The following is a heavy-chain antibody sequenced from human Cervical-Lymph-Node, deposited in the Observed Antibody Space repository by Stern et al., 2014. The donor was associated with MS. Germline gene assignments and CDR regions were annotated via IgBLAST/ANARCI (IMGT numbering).Heavy chain of an antibody. Sequence: VQLVESGGGLVKPGGSLRLSCAVSGFDFGDYYMTWIRQAPGKGLEWLSCISHNGASVYYADSVKGPFTISRDNADNSLFLHMNNLRADDTAVYFCARAYGDHGLYYFDFWGRGTLVTVSS. CDR3: ARAYGDHGLYYFDF. V-gene: IGHV3-11*01. J-gene: IGHJ4*02. D-gene: IGHD4-17*01. CDR2: ISHNGASV. CDR1: GFDFGDYY.